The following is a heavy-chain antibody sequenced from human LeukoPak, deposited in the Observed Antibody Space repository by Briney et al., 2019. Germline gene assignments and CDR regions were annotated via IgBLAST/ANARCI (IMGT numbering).Heavy chain of an antibody. CDR1: GGSISSGGYY. Sequence: SETLSLTCTVPGGSISSGGYYWSWIRQPPGKGLEWIGYIYHSGSTYYNPSLKSRVTISVDRSKNQFSLKLSSVTAADTAVYYCARVTTKVWYYYYMDVWGKGTTVTVSS. CDR2: IYHSGST. J-gene: IGHJ6*03. D-gene: IGHD1-14*01. V-gene: IGHV4-30-2*01. CDR3: ARVTTKVWYYYYMDV.